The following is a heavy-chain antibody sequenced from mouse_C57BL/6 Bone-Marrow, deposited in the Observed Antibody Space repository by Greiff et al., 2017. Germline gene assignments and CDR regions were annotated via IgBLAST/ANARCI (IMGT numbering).Heavy chain of an antibody. CDR1: GYTFTSYW. CDR2: IHPNSGRT. D-gene: IGHD3-1*01. J-gene: IGHJ4*01. CDR3: ARWQNSLGEY. Sequence: QVQLQQPGAALVKPGASVKLSCKASGYTFTSYWLHWVKQRPGQGLEWIGMIHPNSGRTNYNEKFKSKATLTVDKSSSTAYMHLSSLTSEHSAVFSCARWQNSLGEYWGGGTSGTVS. V-gene: IGHV1-64*01.